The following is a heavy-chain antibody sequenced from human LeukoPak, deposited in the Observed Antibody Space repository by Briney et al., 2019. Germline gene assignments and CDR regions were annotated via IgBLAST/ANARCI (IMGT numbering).Heavy chain of an antibody. CDR2: ISWNSGSI. CDR3: AKGYYYDSSGYYA. CDR1: GFTFNNYA. J-gene: IGHJ5*02. D-gene: IGHD3-22*01. V-gene: IGHV3-9*01. Sequence: LRLSCAASGFTFNNYAMHWVRQAPGKGLEWVSGISWNSGSIGYADSVKGRFTISRDNAKNSLYLQMNSLRAGDTALYYCAKGYYYDSSGYYAWGQGTLVTVSS.